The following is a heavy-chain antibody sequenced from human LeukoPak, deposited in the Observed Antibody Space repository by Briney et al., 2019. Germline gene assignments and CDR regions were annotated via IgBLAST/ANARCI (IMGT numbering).Heavy chain of an antibody. CDR3: ARLYYYVSGTYSRYFDY. D-gene: IGHD3-10*01. CDR2: IYSGGTT. V-gene: IGHV3-53*01. Sequence: GGSLRLSCAASGFTFNSYAMSWVRQAPGKGLEWVSIIYSGGTTYYADSVKGRFTISRDNSKNTLYLQMNSLRAEDTAVYYCARLYYYVSGTYSRYFDYWGQGTLVTVSS. CDR1: GFTFNSYA. J-gene: IGHJ4*02.